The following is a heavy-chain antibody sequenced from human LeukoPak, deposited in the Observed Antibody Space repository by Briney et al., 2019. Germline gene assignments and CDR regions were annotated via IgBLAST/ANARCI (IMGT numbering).Heavy chain of an antibody. V-gene: IGHV4-59*01. J-gene: IGHJ4*02. CDR3: ARERVYSSGWYSVDY. D-gene: IGHD6-19*01. Sequence: SETLSLTCTVSGGSISSYYWSWIRQPPGKGLEWIGYMSYSGYTNYNPSLTSRVTISVDMSKNQFSLKVSSVTAADTAVYYCARERVYSSGWYSVDYWGQGTLVTVSS. CDR2: MSYSGYT. CDR1: GGSISSYY.